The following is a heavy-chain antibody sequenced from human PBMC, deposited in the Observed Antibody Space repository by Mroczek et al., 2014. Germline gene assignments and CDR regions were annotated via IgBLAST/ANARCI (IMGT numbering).Heavy chain of an antibody. CDR2: INHSGST. V-gene: IGHV4-34*01. CDR1: GGSFSGYY. Sequence: QVQLQESGAGLLKPSETLSLTCAVYGGSFSGYYWSWIRQPPGKGLEWIGEINHSGSTNYNPSLKSRVTISVDTSKNQFSLKLSSVTAADTAVYYCASTPPDYYDSRSFDYWGQGTLVTVSS. D-gene: IGHD3-22*01. J-gene: IGHJ4*02. CDR3: ASTPPDYYDSRSFDY.